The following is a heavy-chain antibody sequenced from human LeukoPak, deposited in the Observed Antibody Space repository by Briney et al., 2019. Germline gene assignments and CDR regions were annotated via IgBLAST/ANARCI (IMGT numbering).Heavy chain of an antibody. CDR3: ARGGDSSSWTPYYFDY. CDR1: GGSISSYY. D-gene: IGHD6-13*01. V-gene: IGHV4-59*01. J-gene: IGHJ4*02. CDR2: IYYSGST. Sequence: SETLSLTCTVSGGSISSYYWSWIRQPPGKGLEWIGYIYYSGSTNYNPSPKSRVTISVDTSKNQFSLKLSSVTAADTAVYYCARGGDSSSWTPYYFDYWGQGTLVTVSS.